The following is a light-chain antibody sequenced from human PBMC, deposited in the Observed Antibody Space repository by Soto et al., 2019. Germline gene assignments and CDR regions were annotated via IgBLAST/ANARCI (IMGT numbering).Light chain of an antibody. CDR3: QQYNTYWT. V-gene: IGKV1-5*01. Sequence: DIQMTQSPSTVSAYVGDSVTITCRASQSITTWLAWYQQRPGKAPKLLIYDVSNLETGVPSRFSGSGSGTEFTLTISSLQPDDFATYYCQQYNTYWTFGQGTKVDIK. CDR2: DVS. CDR1: QSITTW. J-gene: IGKJ1*01.